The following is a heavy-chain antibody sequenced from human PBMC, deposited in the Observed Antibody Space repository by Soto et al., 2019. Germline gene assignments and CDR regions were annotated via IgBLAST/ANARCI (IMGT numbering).Heavy chain of an antibody. Sequence: QVQLVQSGAEVKKPGSSVKVSCKASGGTFSSYAISWVRQAPGQGLEWMGGIIPIFGTANYAQKFQGRVSITADESTNTAYRGLSKLKNADTAVYYCARVGYYYDRSGYSPTWGQGTLVTVSS. CDR1: GGTFSSYA. CDR3: ARVGYYYDRSGYSPT. CDR2: IIPIFGTA. J-gene: IGHJ1*01. D-gene: IGHD3-22*01. V-gene: IGHV1-69*01.